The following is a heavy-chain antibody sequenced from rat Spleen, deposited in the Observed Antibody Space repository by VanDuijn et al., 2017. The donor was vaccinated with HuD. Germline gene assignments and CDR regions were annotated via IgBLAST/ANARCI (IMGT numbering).Heavy chain of an antibody. CDR1: GFIFSDFY. V-gene: IGHV5-29*01. D-gene: IGHD4-4*01. Sequence: EVQLVESDGGLVQPGRSLKLSCAASGFIFSDFYMAWVRQAPTKGLEWVATISYDGSKTYYRDSVKGRFTISRDNVRSTLNLQMDSLRSEDTSIYYCTRRGYLSDWYFDFWGPGTMVTVSS. J-gene: IGHJ1*01. CDR2: ISYDGSKT. CDR3: TRRGYLSDWYFDF.